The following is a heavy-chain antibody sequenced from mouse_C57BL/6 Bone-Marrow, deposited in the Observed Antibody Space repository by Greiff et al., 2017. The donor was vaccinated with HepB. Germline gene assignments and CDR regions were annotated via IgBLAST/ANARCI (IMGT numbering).Heavy chain of an antibody. CDR3: ATRIVYFDY. V-gene: IGHV1-54*01. D-gene: IGHD3-1*01. CDR1: GYAFTNYL. Sequence: VQGVESGAELVRPGTSVKVSCKASGYAFTNYLIEWVKQRPGQGLEWIGVINPGSGGTNYNEKFKGKATLTADKSSSTAYMQLSSLTSEDSAVYFCATRIVYFDYWGQGTTLTVSS. J-gene: IGHJ2*01. CDR2: INPGSGGT.